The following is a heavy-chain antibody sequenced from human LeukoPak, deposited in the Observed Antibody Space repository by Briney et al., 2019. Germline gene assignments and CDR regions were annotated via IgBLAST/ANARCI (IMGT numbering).Heavy chain of an antibody. CDR3: ARGEAAAGTYSDF. CDR1: GYSFTRHG. CDR2: INGYNGDT. D-gene: IGHD6-13*01. V-gene: IGHV1-18*01. Sequence: GASVRVSCKASGYSFTRHGITWVRQAPGHGLEWMGFINGYNGDTYYERKFRGRVAMTTDRSTSTAYMELASLTSDDTVVYYCARGEAAAGTYSDFWGQGTLVTVSS. J-gene: IGHJ4*02.